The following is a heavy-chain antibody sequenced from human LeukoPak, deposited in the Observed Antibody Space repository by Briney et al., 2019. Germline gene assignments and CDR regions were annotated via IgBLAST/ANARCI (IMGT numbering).Heavy chain of an antibody. Sequence: SETLSLTCAVYGGSFSGYYWSWIRQPPGKGLEWIGEINHSGTTNHNPSLKSRVTISVDTSKSQFSLKLSSVTAADTAVYYCASLDAFDIGGQGTMVTVSS. V-gene: IGHV4-34*01. CDR1: GGSFSGYY. CDR2: INHSGTT. CDR3: ASLDAFDI. J-gene: IGHJ3*02.